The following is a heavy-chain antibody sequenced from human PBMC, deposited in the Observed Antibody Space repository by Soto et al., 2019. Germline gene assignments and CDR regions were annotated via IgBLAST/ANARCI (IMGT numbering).Heavy chain of an antibody. CDR1: GFTFDDYA. Sequence: EVQLVESGGGLVQPGRCLRLSCAASGFTFDDYAMHWVRQAPGKGLEWVSGISWNSGSIGYADSVKGRFTISRDNAKNSLYLQMNSLRAEDTALYYCAKDAITMVRGVISYYGMDVWGQGTTVTVSS. D-gene: IGHD3-10*01. CDR3: AKDAITMVRGVISYYGMDV. V-gene: IGHV3-9*01. J-gene: IGHJ6*02. CDR2: ISWNSGSI.